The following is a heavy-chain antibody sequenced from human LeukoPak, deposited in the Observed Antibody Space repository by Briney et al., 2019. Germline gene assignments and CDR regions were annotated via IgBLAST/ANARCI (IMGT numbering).Heavy chain of an antibody. V-gene: IGHV1-2*02. CDR2: INPNSGGT. CDR3: ARHSGSYYGNDY. Sequence: ASVKVSCKASGYTLTGYYMHWVRQAPGQGLEWMGGINPNSGGTNYAQKFQGRVTMTRDTSSSTAYMELSRLRSDDTAVYYCARHSGSYYGNDYWGQGTLVTVSS. CDR1: GYTLTGYY. D-gene: IGHD1-26*01. J-gene: IGHJ4*02.